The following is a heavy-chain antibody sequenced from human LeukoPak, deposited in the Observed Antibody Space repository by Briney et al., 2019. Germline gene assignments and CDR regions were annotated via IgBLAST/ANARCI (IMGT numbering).Heavy chain of an antibody. V-gene: IGHV3-33*01. CDR2: TWYDESNK. CDR1: GFIFSNYG. J-gene: IGHJ3*02. CDR3: ARDLWCGADCYGTFDI. D-gene: IGHD2-21*02. Sequence: GRSLRLSCAASGFIFSNYGMHWVRQAPGKGLEWVALTWYDESNKYYADSVKGRFTISRDNSKNTLYLQMNSLRAEDTAVYYCARDLWCGADCYGTFDIWGQGTMVGVSS.